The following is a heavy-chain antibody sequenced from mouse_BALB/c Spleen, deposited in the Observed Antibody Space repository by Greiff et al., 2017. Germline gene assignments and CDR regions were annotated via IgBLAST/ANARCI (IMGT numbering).Heavy chain of an antibody. Sequence: QVQLQQSGAELVKPGTSVTLSCKASGYNFTSYWMNWVKLRPGQGLEWIGDIYPGSGSTDYNEKFKSKATLTVDTSSSTAYMQLSSLASEDSAVYYGARSAGNCAPYAMDYWGQGTSVTVSS. D-gene: IGHD2-1*01. V-gene: IGHV1-55*01. J-gene: IGHJ4*01. CDR3: ARSAGNCAPYAMDY. CDR1: GYNFTSYW. CDR2: IYPGSGST.